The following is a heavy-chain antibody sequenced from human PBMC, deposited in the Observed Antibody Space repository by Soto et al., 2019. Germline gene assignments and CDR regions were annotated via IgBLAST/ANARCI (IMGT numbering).Heavy chain of an antibody. CDR3: ARGQLVWYGDLTPYHRDMDV. CDR1: GGSFDDFY. CDR2: ISHDGGT. V-gene: IGHV4-34*01. D-gene: IGHD3-10*01. J-gene: IGHJ6*02. Sequence: PSETLSLTCAFYGGSFDDFYWSWVRQSPGKGLEWVGEISHDGGTNYSPSLASRVSISVDTSKNQFSLHLRPVTAADTGLYYCARGQLVWYGDLTPYHRDMDVWGQGTTVTVSS.